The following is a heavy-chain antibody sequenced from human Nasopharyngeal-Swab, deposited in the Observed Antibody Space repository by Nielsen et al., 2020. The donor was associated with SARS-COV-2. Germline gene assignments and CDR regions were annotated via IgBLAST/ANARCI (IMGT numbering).Heavy chain of an antibody. CDR1: GCRYICYG. J-gene: IGHJ4*02. V-gene: IGHV1-18*04. CDR2: ISAYNGNT. CDR3: ARLVRGSTINYFDF. D-gene: IGHD3-10*01. Sequence: VQVSCMGFGCRYICYGIAWVRQAPGQGLEWMGWISAYNGNTDYAQKFQDRFTMTTDTSTSTAYMELKSLRSDDTAVYYCARLVRGSTINYFDFWGQGTLVTVSS.